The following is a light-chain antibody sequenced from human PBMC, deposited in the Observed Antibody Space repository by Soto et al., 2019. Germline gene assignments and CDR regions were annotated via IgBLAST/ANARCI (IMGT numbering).Light chain of an antibody. J-gene: IGKJ1*01. V-gene: IGKV3-20*01. CDR2: GAS. CDR3: HHYET. CDR1: QSVSKSY. Sequence: EIFLTQSPGTLSLSPGERATRSRRASQSVSKSYLAWYQQKPGQAPRLLMYGASSRATGIPDRFSGSGSGTEFPLTRRRLEHQDFTVYYCHHYETFGQGTKVDIK.